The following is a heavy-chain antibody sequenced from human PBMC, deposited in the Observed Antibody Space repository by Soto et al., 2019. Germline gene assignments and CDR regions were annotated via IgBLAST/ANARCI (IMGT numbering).Heavy chain of an antibody. V-gene: IGHV1-18*01. CDR3: ASAPVSNYYDSSGYLNWFDP. CDR2: ISAYSGKT. Sequence: ASVKVSCKTSGYTLTSYGINWVRQAPGQRLEWMGWISAYSGKTNYAQKFQGRVTITADESTSTAYMELSSLRSEDTAVYYCASAPVSNYYDSSGYLNWFDPWGQGTLVTVSS. J-gene: IGHJ5*02. D-gene: IGHD3-22*01. CDR1: GYTLTSYG.